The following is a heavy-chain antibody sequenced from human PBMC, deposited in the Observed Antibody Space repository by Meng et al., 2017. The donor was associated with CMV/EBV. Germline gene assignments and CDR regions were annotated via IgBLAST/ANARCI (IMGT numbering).Heavy chain of an antibody. D-gene: IGHD1-7*01. V-gene: IGHV3-30*14. CDR3: ARDGITGTHSYYYGMEV. CDR2: ISYDVSNK. CDR1: GFTFSSYV. Sequence: GESLEISCAASGFTFSSYVMHWVRQAPGKGLEWVAAISYDVSNKNYADSVRGRFTISRDNSKNTLFVQMNSLRGEDTAVYYCARDGITGTHSYYYGMEVWGQGTTVTVSS. J-gene: IGHJ6*02.